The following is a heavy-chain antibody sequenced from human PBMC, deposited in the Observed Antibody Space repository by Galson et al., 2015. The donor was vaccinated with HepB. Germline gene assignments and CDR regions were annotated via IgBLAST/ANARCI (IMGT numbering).Heavy chain of an antibody. J-gene: IGHJ4*02. D-gene: IGHD1-1*01. CDR1: GFTFSSFS. CDR3: ARENDYFFDY. CDR2: ISSSSRTT. Sequence: SLRLSCAASGFTFSSFSMNWVRQAPGKGLEWVSYISSSSRTTYYVDSVKGRFTISRDIAKNSLYLQMNRLRVEDTAVYYCARENDYFFDYWGQGILVTVSS. V-gene: IGHV3-48*01.